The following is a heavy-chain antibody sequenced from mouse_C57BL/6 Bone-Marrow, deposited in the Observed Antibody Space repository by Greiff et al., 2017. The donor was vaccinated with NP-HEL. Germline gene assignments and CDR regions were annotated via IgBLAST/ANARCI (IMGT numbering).Heavy chain of an antibody. J-gene: IGHJ3*01. CDR3: ARTAQATAWFAY. V-gene: IGHV1-53*01. CDR2: INPSNGGT. Sequence: QVQLQQSGTELVKPGASVKLSCKASGYTFTSYWMHWVKQRPGQGLEWIGNINPSNGGTNYNEKFKSKATLTVDKSSSTAYMQLSSLTSEDSAVYYCARTAQATAWFAYWGQGTLVTVSA. CDR1: GYTFTSYW. D-gene: IGHD3-2*02.